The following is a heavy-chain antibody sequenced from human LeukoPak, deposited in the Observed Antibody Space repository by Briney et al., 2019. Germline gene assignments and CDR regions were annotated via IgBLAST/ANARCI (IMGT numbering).Heavy chain of an antibody. CDR3: SLEGSSWYRYFQH. J-gene: IGHJ1*01. CDR1: GFTFSSYW. Sequence: GGSLRLSCAASGFTFSSYWMSWVRQAPGKGLEWVANIKQDGSGKYYVDSVKGRFTISRVNAKNSLYLQMNSLRAEDTAVYYSSLEGSSWYRYFQHWGQGTLVTVSS. V-gene: IGHV3-7*05. CDR2: IKQDGSGK. D-gene: IGHD6-13*01.